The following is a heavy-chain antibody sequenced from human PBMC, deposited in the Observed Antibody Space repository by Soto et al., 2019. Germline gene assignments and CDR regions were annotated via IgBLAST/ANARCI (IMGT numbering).Heavy chain of an antibody. V-gene: IGHV3-33*01. J-gene: IGHJ6*02. D-gene: IGHD2-15*01. Sequence: GGSLRLSCAASGFTFSSYGMHWVRQAPGKGLEWVAVIWYDGSNKYYADSVKGRFTISIDNSKNTLYLQMNSLRAEDTAVYYCARDGAPNGYYYYGMDVWGQGTTVTVSS. CDR1: GFTFSSYG. CDR3: ARDGAPNGYYYYGMDV. CDR2: IWYDGSNK.